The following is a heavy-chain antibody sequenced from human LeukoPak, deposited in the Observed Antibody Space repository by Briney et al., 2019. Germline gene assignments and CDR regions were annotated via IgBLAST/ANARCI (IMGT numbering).Heavy chain of an antibody. CDR3: ARVRGDSSGYPVDY. CDR1: GFTFSSYT. Sequence: GGSLRLSCAASGFTFSSYTMNWVRQAPGKGLEWVSSISSGSSYIYYADSAKGRFTISRDNAKNSLYLQMNSLRAEDTAVYYCARVRGDSSGYPVDYWGQGTLVTVSS. CDR2: ISSGSSYI. V-gene: IGHV3-21*01. J-gene: IGHJ4*02. D-gene: IGHD3-22*01.